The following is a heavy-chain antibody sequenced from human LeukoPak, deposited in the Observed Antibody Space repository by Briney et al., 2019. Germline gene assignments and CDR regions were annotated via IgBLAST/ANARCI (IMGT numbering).Heavy chain of an antibody. CDR1: GFTFSSYE. CDR2: ISRDSSTI. J-gene: IGHJ4*02. Sequence: GGSLRLSCAASGFTFSSYEINWVRQAPGKGLEWVSYISRDSSTIFYADSVKGRFTISRDNAKSSLYLQMNSLRDGDTAVYYCARESVVRGLDYWSQGTLVTVSS. V-gene: IGHV3-48*02. CDR3: ARESVVRGLDY. D-gene: IGHD3-10*01.